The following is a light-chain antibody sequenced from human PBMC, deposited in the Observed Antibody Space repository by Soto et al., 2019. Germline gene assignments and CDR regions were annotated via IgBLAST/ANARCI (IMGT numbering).Light chain of an antibody. J-gene: IGKJ5*01. CDR2: GAS. V-gene: IGKV3-15*01. CDR3: QQYKNWPPIT. CDR1: QSVGSS. Sequence: EIVLTQSPATLSLSPGDGATLSCRASQSVGSSLAWYQQEPGQAPRLLIYGASTRATGIPARFSGSGSGTEFTLSISSLQSEDFAVYFCQQYKNWPPITFGQGTRLEIK.